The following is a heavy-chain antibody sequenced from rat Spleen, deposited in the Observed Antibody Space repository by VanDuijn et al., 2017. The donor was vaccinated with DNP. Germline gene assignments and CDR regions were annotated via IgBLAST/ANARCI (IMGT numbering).Heavy chain of an antibody. CDR1: GFTFSAYY. J-gene: IGHJ3*01. CDR3: TTGGNNPFPY. V-gene: IGHV5-27*01. Sequence: EVQLVESGGGLVQPGRSLKLSCAASGFTFSAYYMAWVRQAPAKGLEWVAYIGSPAYAPYYTDSVKGRFTISRDDAKSTLYLQMDSLRSEDTATYYCTTGGNNPFPYWGQGTLVTVSS. CDR2: IGSPAYAP. D-gene: IGHD1-10*01.